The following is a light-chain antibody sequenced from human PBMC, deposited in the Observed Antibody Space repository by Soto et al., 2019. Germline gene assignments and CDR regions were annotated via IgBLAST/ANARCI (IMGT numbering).Light chain of an antibody. V-gene: IGKV3-15*01. CDR2: GAA. Sequence: EIVMTQSPAILSVSPGERATLSCRANQSISSNLAWYQQKPGQAPRLLIYGAATRATGIPARFSGSGSGTDFTLTINSLQSEDFAVYYCQMYNNWVGTFGGGTQVEIK. CDR1: QSISSN. J-gene: IGKJ4*01. CDR3: QMYNNWVGT.